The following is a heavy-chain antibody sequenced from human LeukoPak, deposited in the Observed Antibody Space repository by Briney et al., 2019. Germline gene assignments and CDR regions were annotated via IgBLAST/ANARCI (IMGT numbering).Heavy chain of an antibody. CDR1: GFTISGSY. CDR2: IYYGGST. J-gene: IGHJ4*02. V-gene: IGHV4-59*08. CDR3: ARHGTDY. Sequence: KPSETLSLTCTVSGFTISGSYWSWIRQPPGKGLEWIGYIYYGGSTYYNPSLKSRFTMSVVNSKNLFSLNLSSVTAEDTAVYYCARHGTDYWGQGTLVTVSP.